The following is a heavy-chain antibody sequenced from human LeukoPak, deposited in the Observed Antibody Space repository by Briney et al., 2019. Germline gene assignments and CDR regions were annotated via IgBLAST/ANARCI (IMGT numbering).Heavy chain of an antibody. CDR3: ARDDKIQYYYDSSGYYPY. CDR2: IKQEGSEK. V-gene: IGHV3-7*01. Sequence: GGPLRLSCAASGFTFSSFWMSWVRQAPGKGLEWVANIKQEGSEKYSVDSVKGRFTISRDNAKNSLYLQMNSLRAEDTAVYYCARDDKIQYYYDSSGYYPYWGQGTLVTVSS. J-gene: IGHJ4*02. CDR1: GFTFSSFW. D-gene: IGHD3-22*01.